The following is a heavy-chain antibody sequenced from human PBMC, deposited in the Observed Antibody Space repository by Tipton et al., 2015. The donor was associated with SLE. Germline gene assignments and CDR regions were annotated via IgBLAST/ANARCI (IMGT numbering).Heavy chain of an antibody. CDR2: ISTTGSAT. CDR1: GFTFNNYE. CDR3: AKDRTMVVDAFES. Sequence: SLRLSCAASGFTFNNYEMIWVRQAPGKGLQWISTISTTGSATWYADSAKGRFTISRDNSKNTLYLQMNSLRAEDTAVYYCAKDRTMVVDAFESWGQGTMVTVSS. V-gene: IGHV3-48*03. J-gene: IGHJ3*02. D-gene: IGHD4/OR15-4a*01.